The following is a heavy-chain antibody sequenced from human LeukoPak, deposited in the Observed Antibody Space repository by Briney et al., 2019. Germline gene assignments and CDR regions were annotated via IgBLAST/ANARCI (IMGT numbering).Heavy chain of an antibody. J-gene: IGHJ4*02. D-gene: IGHD1-1*01. Sequence: GRSLRLSCTASGFTFGDYAMSWVRQAPGKGLEWVGFIRSKTYGGTTEYAASVKGRFTISRDDSKSIAYLQMNSLKTEDTAVYYCARDEYNSAYRPFDSWGQGTLVTVSS. CDR1: GFTFGDYA. CDR3: ARDEYNSAYRPFDS. V-gene: IGHV3-49*04. CDR2: IRSKTYGGTT.